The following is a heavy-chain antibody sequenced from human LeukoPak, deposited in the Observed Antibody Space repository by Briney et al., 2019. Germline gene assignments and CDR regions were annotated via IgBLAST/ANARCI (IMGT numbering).Heavy chain of an antibody. CDR1: GFTFNTYC. Sequence: PGGSLRLSWAASGFTFNTYCMNWVRQAPGKGLEWLSYIGPGPSHTYYADSVRGRFVISRDDAKSSLYLQMSSLRAEDTAVYYCARDYVTMAPDYGGLGTLVTVSS. CDR3: ARDYVTMAPDY. D-gene: IGHD3-10*02. V-gene: IGHV3-21*01. CDR2: IGPGPSHT. J-gene: IGHJ4*02.